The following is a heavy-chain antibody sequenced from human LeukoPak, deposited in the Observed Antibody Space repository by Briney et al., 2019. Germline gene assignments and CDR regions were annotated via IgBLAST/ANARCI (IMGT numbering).Heavy chain of an antibody. J-gene: IGHJ5*02. D-gene: IGHD3-22*01. CDR1: GYIFTGYY. CDR2: INPSNGGT. CDR3: ARDQGNGYYINWFDP. Sequence: ASVKVSCKASGYIFTGYYMHWVRQAPGQGPEWMGWINPSNGGTKLAQKFQGGVTMTTDTSISTAYMELSKLTSDDTAMYYCARDQGNGYYINWFDPWGQGTLVTVSS. V-gene: IGHV1-2*02.